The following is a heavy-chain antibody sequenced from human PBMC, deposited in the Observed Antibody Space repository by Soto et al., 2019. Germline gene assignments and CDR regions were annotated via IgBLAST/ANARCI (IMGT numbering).Heavy chain of an antibody. D-gene: IGHD3-10*01. CDR2: IIYDGSTK. Sequence: QVQLVESGGGVVQPGRSLRLSCAASGFTFSSYGMHWVRQAPGKGLEWVAVIIYDGSTKYYADSVKGRFTISRDNSKSTLYLQMKSLRAEDTAMYYCAKDRMGAGVRGYFDYWGQGTLVTVSS. CDR3: AKDRMGAGVRGYFDY. V-gene: IGHV3-30*18. CDR1: GFTFSSYG. J-gene: IGHJ4*02.